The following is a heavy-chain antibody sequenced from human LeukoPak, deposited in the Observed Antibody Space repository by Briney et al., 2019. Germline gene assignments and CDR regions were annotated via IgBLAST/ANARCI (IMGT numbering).Heavy chain of an antibody. CDR3: AVTSEDSGSGSSSKLVS. CDR1: GGSFSGYY. J-gene: IGHJ5*02. V-gene: IGHV4-34*01. Sequence: PSETLSLTCAVYGGSFSGYYWSWIRQPPGKGLEGIGEINHSGSTNYNPSLKSRVTISVDTSKNQFSLKLSSVTAADTAVYYCAVTSEDSGSGSSSKLVSWGQGTLVTVSS. CDR2: INHSGST. D-gene: IGHD3-10*01.